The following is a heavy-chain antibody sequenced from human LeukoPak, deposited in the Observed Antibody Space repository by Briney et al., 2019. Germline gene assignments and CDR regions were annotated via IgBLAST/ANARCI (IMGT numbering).Heavy chain of an antibody. Sequence: SETLSLTCTVSGYSISTGYYWGWIRQPPGKGLEWIGYIYYSGSTNYNPFLKSRVTISVDTSKNQFSLKLSSVTAADTAVYYCARSKDILTGYCFDYWGQGTLVTVSS. V-gene: IGHV4-59*01. J-gene: IGHJ4*02. CDR1: GYSISTGYY. CDR3: ARSKDILTGYCFDY. CDR2: IYYSGST. D-gene: IGHD3-9*01.